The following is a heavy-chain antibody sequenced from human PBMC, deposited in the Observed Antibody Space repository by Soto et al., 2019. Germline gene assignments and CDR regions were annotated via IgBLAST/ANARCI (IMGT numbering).Heavy chain of an antibody. CDR2: IIPIFGTA. J-gene: IGHJ4*02. CDR1: GCTFSSYA. D-gene: IGHD5-18*01. V-gene: IGHV1-69*13. CDR3: ASGYSYGTIDY. Sequence: ASVKVSCKASGCTFSSYAISWVRQAPGQGLEWMGGIIPIFGTANYAQKFQGRVTITADESTSTAYMELSSLRSEDTAVYYCASGYSYGTIDYWGQGTLVTVSS.